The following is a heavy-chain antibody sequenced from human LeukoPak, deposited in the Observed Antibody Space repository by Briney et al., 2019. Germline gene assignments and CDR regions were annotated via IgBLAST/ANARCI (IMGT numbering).Heavy chain of an antibody. CDR1: GFTVSSNY. J-gene: IGHJ4*02. CDR3: ARGAGYNYPYYFVY. D-gene: IGHD5-24*01. Sequence: TGGSLRLSCAASGFTVSSNYMNWVRQAPGKGLEWVSFIYGGGNIYYADSVKGRFTISRDNSKNTLYLQMNSLRAEDTAVYYCARGAGYNYPYYFVYWGQGTLVTVSS. V-gene: IGHV3-53*01. CDR2: IYGGGNI.